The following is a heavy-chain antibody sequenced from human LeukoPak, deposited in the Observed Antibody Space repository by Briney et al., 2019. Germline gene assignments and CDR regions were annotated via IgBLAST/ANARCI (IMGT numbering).Heavy chain of an antibody. V-gene: IGHV4-34*01. Sequence: PSETLSLTCAVYGGSFSVYYWSWIRQPPGKGLEWIGEINHSGSTNYNPSLKSRVTISVDTSKNQFSLKLSSVTAADTAVYYCARGPIAAAGYFDYWGQGTLVTVSS. D-gene: IGHD6-13*01. CDR3: ARGPIAAAGYFDY. J-gene: IGHJ4*02. CDR1: GGSFSVYY. CDR2: INHSGST.